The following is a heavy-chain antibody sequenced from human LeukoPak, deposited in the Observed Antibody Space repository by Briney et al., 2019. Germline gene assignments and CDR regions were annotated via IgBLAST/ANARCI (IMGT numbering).Heavy chain of an antibody. CDR1: GFTLSSYA. V-gene: IGHV3-23*01. CDR3: AKVLTDDFWSGYDAFHL. D-gene: IGHD3-3*01. Sequence: GGSLRLSCAASGFTLSSYAMSWVRQAPGKGLEWVSAISGSGGSTYYADSVKGRFTISRDNSKNTLYLQMNSLRAEDTDVYYCAKVLTDDFWSGYDAFHLWGQGTMVTVSS. J-gene: IGHJ3*01. CDR2: ISGSGGST.